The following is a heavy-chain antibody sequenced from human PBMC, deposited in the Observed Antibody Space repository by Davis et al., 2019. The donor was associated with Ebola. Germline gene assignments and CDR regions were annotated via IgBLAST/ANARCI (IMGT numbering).Heavy chain of an antibody. CDR1: GYTFTNYY. J-gene: IGHJ5*02. D-gene: IGHD4/OR15-4a*01. Sequence: ASVKVSCNASGYTFTNYYMHWVRQAPGQGLERMGIINPSAGSTSYAQKFQGRLTMTRDTSTSTVYRELSSLRSEDAALYYCTRGGMGVTTARFDPWGQGTLVTVSS. CDR3: TRGGMGVTTARFDP. CDR2: INPSAGST. V-gene: IGHV1-46*01.